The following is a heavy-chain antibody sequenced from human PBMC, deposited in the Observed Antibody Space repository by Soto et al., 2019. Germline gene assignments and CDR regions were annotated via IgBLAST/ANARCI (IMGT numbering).Heavy chain of an antibody. CDR2: INPNSGGT. D-gene: IGHD3-10*01. CDR1: GYTFTGYY. CDR3: ARGSQLGLWFGANNWFDP. V-gene: IGHV1-2*02. Sequence: QVQLVQSGAEVKKPGASVKVSCKASGYTFTGYYMHWVRQAPGQGLEWMGWINPNSGGTNYAQKFQGRVTMTRDTSISTAYMELSRLRSDDTAVYYCARGSQLGLWFGANNWFDPWGQGTLVTVSS. J-gene: IGHJ5*02.